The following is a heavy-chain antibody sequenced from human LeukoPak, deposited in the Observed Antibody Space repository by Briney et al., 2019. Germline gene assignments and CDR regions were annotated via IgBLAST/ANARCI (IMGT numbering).Heavy chain of an antibody. V-gene: IGHV4-34*01. D-gene: IGHD1-26*01. CDR2: INHSGST. CDR3: ARHSSGAFDI. CDR1: GFTFSSYW. Sequence: GSLRLSCAASGFTFSSYWMSWIRQPPGKGLEWIGEINHSGSTNYNPSLKSRVTISVDTSKNQFSLKLSSVTAADTAVYYCARHSSGAFDIWGQGTMVTVSS. J-gene: IGHJ3*02.